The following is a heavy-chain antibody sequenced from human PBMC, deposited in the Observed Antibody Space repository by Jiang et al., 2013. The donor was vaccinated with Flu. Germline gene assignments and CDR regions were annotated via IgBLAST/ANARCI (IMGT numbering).Heavy chain of an antibody. CDR3: ARIKNVVPAAKGYYYYYGMDV. Sequence: VKPTQTLTLTCTFSGFSLSTSGMCVSWIRQPPGKALEWLALIDWDDDKYYSTSLKTRLTISKDTSKNXVVLTMTNMDPVDTATYYCARIKNVVPAAKGYYYYYGMDVWGQGTTVTVSS. J-gene: IGHJ6*02. CDR2: IDWDDDK. CDR1: GFSLSTSGMC. D-gene: IGHD2-2*01. V-gene: IGHV2-70*01.